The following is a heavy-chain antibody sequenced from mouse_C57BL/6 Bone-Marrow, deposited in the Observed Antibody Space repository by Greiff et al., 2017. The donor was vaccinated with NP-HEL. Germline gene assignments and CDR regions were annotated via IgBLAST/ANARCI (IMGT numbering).Heavy chain of an antibody. CDR1: GYTFTDYN. Sequence: VHVKQSGPELVKPGASVKIPCKASGYTFTDYNMDWVKQSHGKSLEWIGDINPNNGGTIYNQKFKGKATLTVDKSSSTAYMELRSLTSEDTAVYDCAREGTTGGVDDWGQGTTLTVSS. V-gene: IGHV1-18*01. CDR2: INPNNGGT. CDR3: AREGTTGGVDD. J-gene: IGHJ2*01. D-gene: IGHD1-1*01.